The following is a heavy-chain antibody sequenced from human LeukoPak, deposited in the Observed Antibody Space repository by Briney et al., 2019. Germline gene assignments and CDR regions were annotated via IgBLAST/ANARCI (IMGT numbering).Heavy chain of an antibody. J-gene: IGHJ5*02. D-gene: IGHD2-15*01. V-gene: IGHV1-2*02. CDR2: INPNTGGT. Sequence: EASVKVSCKASGYTFTAYYIHWVRRAPGQGLEWMGWINPNTGGTNYKQKFQGRVTMTRDTSISTAYMELSRLRSDDTAVYYCARGAVAAIDWFHLWGQGTLVNVSS. CDR1: GYTFTAYY. CDR3: ARGAVAAIDWFHL.